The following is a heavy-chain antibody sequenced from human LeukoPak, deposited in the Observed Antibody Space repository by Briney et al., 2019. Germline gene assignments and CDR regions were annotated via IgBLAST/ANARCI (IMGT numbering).Heavy chain of an antibody. CDR1: RFTFSNYG. CDR2: RWNDGSSK. CDR3: ARVGGGYCSGGSCYFFDY. D-gene: IGHD2-15*01. Sequence: PGGSLRLSCAASRFTFSNYGMHWVRQAPGKGLEWVAVRWNDGSSKYYADSVKGRFTISRDNSKNTLYLQMNSLRAEDTAVYYCARVGGGYCSGGSCYFFDYWGQGTLVTVSS. J-gene: IGHJ4*02. V-gene: IGHV3-33*01.